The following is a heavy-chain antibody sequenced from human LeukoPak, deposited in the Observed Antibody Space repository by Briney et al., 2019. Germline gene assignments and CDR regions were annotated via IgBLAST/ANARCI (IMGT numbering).Heavy chain of an antibody. J-gene: IGHJ5*02. Sequence: PSETLSLTCTVSNGSMTSDSYYWAWVRHPPGKGLECIGTIFYSGKTYYSASLKGRVTVSLDTSKKNFSLRLSSVTAGDTAVYYCARLCIVATWFDAWGQGALVTVSS. CDR2: IFYSGKT. V-gene: IGHV4-39*02. CDR1: NGSMTSDSYY. D-gene: IGHD1-26*01. CDR3: ARLCIVATWFDA.